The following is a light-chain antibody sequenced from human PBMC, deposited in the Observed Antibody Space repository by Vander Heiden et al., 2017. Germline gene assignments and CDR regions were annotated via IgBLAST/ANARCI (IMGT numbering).Light chain of an antibody. V-gene: IGKV1-9*01. J-gene: IGKJ4*01. CDR1: QGISSY. CDR2: AAS. Sequence: DTPLTQSPSSLSASVGDTVTITCRASQGISSYLAWYQQKPGKAPKLLIYAASTLQSGVPSRFSGSGSGTEFTLTISSLQPEDFATYYCQQHNSYALTFGGGTKVEIK. CDR3: QQHNSYALT.